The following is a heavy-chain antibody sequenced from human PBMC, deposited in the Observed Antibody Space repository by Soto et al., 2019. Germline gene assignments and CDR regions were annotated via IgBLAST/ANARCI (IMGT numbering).Heavy chain of an antibody. CDR3: ARGKWIRDPTPAGGVRQRDRETRVWWIE. D-gene: IGHD5-18*01. Sequence: PSDTLSLTCTVSGGSVSSGSYYWSWILQPPGKGLEWIGYIYYSGRTNYNPSLKSRVTISVDTSKNQFSLKLSSVTAADTDVYYCARGKWIRDPTPAGGVRQRDRETRVWWIEWGHGTLVTVSS. V-gene: IGHV4-61*01. CDR2: IYYSGRT. J-gene: IGHJ2*01. CDR1: GGSVSSGSYY.